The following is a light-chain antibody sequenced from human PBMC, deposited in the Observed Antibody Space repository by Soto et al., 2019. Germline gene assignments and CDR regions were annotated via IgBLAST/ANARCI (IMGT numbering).Light chain of an antibody. CDR2: GGS. J-gene: IGKJ5*01. Sequence: DIVLTQSPGTLSLSPGERATLYCRASQSVSSNHLAWYQQKPGQAPRLLIYGGSSRATGIPDRFSGSGSGADFTLTISSLEPEDFAVYYCQQRSNWPPITFGQGTRLEI. CDR3: QQRSNWPPIT. CDR1: QSVSSNH. V-gene: IGKV3D-20*02.